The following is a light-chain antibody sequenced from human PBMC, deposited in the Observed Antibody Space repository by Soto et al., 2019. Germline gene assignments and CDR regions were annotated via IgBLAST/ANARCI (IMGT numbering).Light chain of an antibody. CDR2: AAS. CDR3: QQYHISRT. V-gene: IGKV3-20*01. Sequence: EIVLTQSPGTLSLSPGERATLSCRASQSVSNNYLAWYQQKPGQAPRLLIYAASSRATGIPERFSGIGSGTDFTLTISRLEPEDFAMYYCQQYHISRTFGQGTKVDIK. J-gene: IGKJ1*01. CDR1: QSVSNNY.